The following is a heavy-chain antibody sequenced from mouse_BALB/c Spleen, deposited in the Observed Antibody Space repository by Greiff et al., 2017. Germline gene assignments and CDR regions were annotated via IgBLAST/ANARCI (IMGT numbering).Heavy chain of an antibody. CDR1: GFNIKDYY. Sequence: EVKLQESGAELVRPGALVKLSCKASGFNIKDYYMHWVKQRPEQGLEWIGWIDPENGNTIYDPKFQGKASITADTSSNTAYLQLSSLTSEDTAVYYCARMITTGDGYWGQGTLVTVSA. V-gene: IGHV14-1*02. J-gene: IGHJ3*01. CDR2: IDPENGNT. CDR3: ARMITTGDGY. D-gene: IGHD2-4*01.